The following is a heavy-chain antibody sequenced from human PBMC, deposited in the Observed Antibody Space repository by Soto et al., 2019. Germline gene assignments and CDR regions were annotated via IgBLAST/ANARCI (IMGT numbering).Heavy chain of an antibody. CDR2: INAGNGNT. V-gene: IGHV1-3*01. CDR3: SRDLGGWPDY. J-gene: IGHJ4*02. D-gene: IGHD6-19*01. CDR1: GYTFTSYA. Sequence: QVQLVQSGAEVKKPGASVKVSCKASGYTFTSYAIHWVRQAPGQRLEWMGWINAGNGNTKYSQKFQDRVTITRDTSASTAYMELISLRSEVTVVDYSSRDLGGWPDYWGQGTLVTVSS.